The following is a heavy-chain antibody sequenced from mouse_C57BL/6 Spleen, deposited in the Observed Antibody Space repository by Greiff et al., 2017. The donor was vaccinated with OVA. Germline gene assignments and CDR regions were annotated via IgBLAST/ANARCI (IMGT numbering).Heavy chain of an antibody. V-gene: IGHV1-76*01. J-gene: IGHJ2*01. CDR1: GYTFTDYY. Sequence: VQLQQSGAELARPGASVKLSCKASGYTFTDYYINWVKQRPGQGLEWIARIYPGSGNTYYNEKFKGKATLTAEKSSSTAYMQLSSLTSEDSAVYFCARRDLYYFDYWGQGTTLTVSS. CDR2: IYPGSGNT. CDR3: ARRDLYYFDY.